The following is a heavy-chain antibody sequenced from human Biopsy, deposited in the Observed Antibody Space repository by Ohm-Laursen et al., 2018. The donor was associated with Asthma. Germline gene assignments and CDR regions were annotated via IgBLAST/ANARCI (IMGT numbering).Heavy chain of an antibody. CDR2: IKSKTDGGTT. V-gene: IGHV3-15*01. CDR3: TTGFWWTFDY. CDR1: GLTFSDYW. J-gene: IGHJ4*02. D-gene: IGHD3-16*01. Sequence: SLRLSCAASGLTFSDYWMHWVRQAPGKGLEWVGRIKSKTDGGTTDYAAPVKGRFTISRDDSKNTLYLQMNSLKTEDTAVYYCTTGFWWTFDYWGQGTLVTVSS.